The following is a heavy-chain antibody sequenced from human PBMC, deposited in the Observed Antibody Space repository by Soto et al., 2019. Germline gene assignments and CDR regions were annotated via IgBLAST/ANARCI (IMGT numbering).Heavy chain of an antibody. Sequence: GGSLRLSCAASGFTFSSYSMNWVRQAPGKGLEWVSSISSSGSYIYYADSVKGRFTISRDNAKNSLYLQMNSLRAEDTAVYYCARDRDDYIWGRVSDYWGQGTLVTVSS. CDR3: ARDRDDYIWGRVSDY. V-gene: IGHV3-21*01. J-gene: IGHJ4*02. CDR1: GFTFSSYS. CDR2: ISSSGSYI. D-gene: IGHD3-16*01.